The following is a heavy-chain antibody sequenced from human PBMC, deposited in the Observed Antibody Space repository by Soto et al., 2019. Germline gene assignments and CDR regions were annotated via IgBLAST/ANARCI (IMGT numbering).Heavy chain of an antibody. CDR1: GGSISSSDYS. V-gene: IGHV4-30-2*01. J-gene: IGHJ4*02. Sequence: PSETLSLTCAVSGGSISSSDYSWSWIRQPPGKGLECIGHIYHSGSTYNNPSLKSRVTISVDTSKNQFSLQLNSVTPEDTAVYYCARAPKYSSSSGFDYWGQGTLVTVSS. CDR3: ARAPKYSSSSGFDY. D-gene: IGHD6-6*01. CDR2: IYHSGST.